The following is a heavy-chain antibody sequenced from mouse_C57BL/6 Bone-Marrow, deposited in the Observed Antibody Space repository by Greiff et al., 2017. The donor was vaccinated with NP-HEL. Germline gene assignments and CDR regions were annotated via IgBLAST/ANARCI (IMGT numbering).Heavy chain of an antibody. J-gene: IGHJ4*01. CDR1: GYTFTSYW. CDR2: IDPSDSYT. V-gene: IGHV1-59*01. D-gene: IGHD2-3*01. Sequence: QVQLQQPGAELVRPGTSVKLSCKASGYTFTSYWMHWVKQRPGQGLEWIGVIDPSDSYTNYNQKFKGKATLTVDTSSSTAYMQLSSLTSEDSAVYYCARSWEVYDGYYEDYAMDYWGQGTSVTVSS. CDR3: ARSWEVYDGYYEDYAMDY.